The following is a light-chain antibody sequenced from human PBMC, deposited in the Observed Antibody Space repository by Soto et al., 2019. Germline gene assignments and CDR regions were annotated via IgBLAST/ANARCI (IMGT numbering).Light chain of an antibody. CDR2: LNSDGSH. CDR3: QTWGTGVVV. CDR1: SGHSNYA. V-gene: IGLV4-69*01. Sequence: QLVLTQSPSASASLGASVKLTCTLSSGHSNYAIAWHQQQPEKGPRFLMKLNSDGSHSKGDGITDRFVGSSSGAERYLTISSLQSEDEADYYCQTWGTGVVVFGGGTKVTVL. J-gene: IGLJ2*01.